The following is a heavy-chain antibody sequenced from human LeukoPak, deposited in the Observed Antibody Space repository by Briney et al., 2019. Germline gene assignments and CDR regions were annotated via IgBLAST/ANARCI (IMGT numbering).Heavy chain of an antibody. J-gene: IGHJ6*02. CDR1: GFTFSSYD. CDR3: ARGPSSWSYYYYYGMDV. CDR2: IGTAGDT. V-gene: IGHV3-13*01. Sequence: GGSLRLSCAASGFTFSSYDMHWVRQATGKGLEWVSAIGTAGDTYYPGSVKGRFTISRENAKNSLYLQINSLRAGDTAVYYCARGPSSWSYYYYYGMDVWGQGTTVTVSS. D-gene: IGHD6-13*01.